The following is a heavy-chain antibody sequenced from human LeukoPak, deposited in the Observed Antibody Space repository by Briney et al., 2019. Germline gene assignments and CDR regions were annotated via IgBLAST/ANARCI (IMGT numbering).Heavy chain of an antibody. Sequence: GASVKVSCKASGYTFTSYDINWVRQATGQGLEWMGWMNPNSGNTGYAQKFQGRVTMTRNTSISTAYMELSSLRSEDTAVYYCARRGRYCSSTSCHIKFNWFDPWGQGTLVTVPS. CDR1: GYTFTSYD. CDR3: ARRGRYCSSTSCHIKFNWFDP. CDR2: MNPNSGNT. J-gene: IGHJ5*02. V-gene: IGHV1-8*01. D-gene: IGHD2-2*01.